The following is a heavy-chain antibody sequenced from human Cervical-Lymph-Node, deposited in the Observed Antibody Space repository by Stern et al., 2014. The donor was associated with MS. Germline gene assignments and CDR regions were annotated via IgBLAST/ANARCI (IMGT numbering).Heavy chain of an antibody. D-gene: IGHD4-11*01. Sequence: VQLVESGAEVKKPGASVKVSCKAFGYIYTSYNIHWVRQAPGQGLEWMGIINPGSGTTNYTHKFQGRITMTRDTSTGTVYMDLRSLRSTDTAVYYCAISNSDDYWGQGPLVTVSS. CDR3: AISNSDDY. V-gene: IGHV1-46*01. J-gene: IGHJ4*02. CDR1: GYIYTSYN. CDR2: INPGSGTT.